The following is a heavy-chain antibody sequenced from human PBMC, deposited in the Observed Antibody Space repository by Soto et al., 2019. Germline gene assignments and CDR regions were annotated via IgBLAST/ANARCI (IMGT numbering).Heavy chain of an antibody. J-gene: IGHJ4*02. Sequence: QVQLQESGPGLVKPSQTLSLTCTVSGGSINSGGYYWSWIRQQPGKGLEWIGHIYYSGNTYYNPSLKSRLIISVDTSKNQFSLKLNSVTAADTAVYYCARKGLTGTREFDYWGQGTLVTVSS. D-gene: IGHD7-27*01. CDR2: IYYSGNT. CDR3: ARKGLTGTREFDY. V-gene: IGHV4-31*03. CDR1: GGSINSGGYY.